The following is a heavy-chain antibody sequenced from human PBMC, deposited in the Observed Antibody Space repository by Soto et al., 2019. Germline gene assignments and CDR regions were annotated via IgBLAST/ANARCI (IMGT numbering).Heavy chain of an antibody. CDR3: AKSGIVGYCSGGSCYGRYYYYYMDV. D-gene: IGHD2-15*01. CDR2: ISGSGGST. CDR1: GFTFSSYA. J-gene: IGHJ6*03. Sequence: GGSLRLSCAASGFTFSSYAMSWVRQAPGKGLEWVSAISGSGGSTYYADSVKGRFTISRDNSKNTLYLQMNSLRAEDTAVYYCAKSGIVGYCSGGSCYGRYYYYYMDVWGKGTTVTVSS. V-gene: IGHV3-23*01.